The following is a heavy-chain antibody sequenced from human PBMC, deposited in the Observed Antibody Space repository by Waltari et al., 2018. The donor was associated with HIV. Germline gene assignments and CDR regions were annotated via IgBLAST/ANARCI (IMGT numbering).Heavy chain of an antibody. Sequence: QVQLHQWGAGLLKPSETLSLTCAVYGESFSHYYWSWISQPPGKGLEWIGAIDHRGRTKFNTSLKSRVTMSADKSKNQLSLKLSSVTAADTAVYFCARPVDCTSTTCTGPFDYWGQGNLVTVST. V-gene: IGHV4-34*01. CDR3: ARPVDCTSTTCTGPFDY. D-gene: IGHD6-13*01. J-gene: IGHJ4*02. CDR1: GESFSHYY. CDR2: IDHRGRT.